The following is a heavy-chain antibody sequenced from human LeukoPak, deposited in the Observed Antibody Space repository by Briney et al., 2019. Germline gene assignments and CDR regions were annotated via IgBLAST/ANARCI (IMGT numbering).Heavy chain of an antibody. CDR1: GFMFSNYA. CDR3: AKGGRVTPFDY. D-gene: IGHD3-16*01. Sequence: AGGSLRLSCAASGFMFSNYAMSWVRQAPGKGLEWVSAISGIGCSAYYADSVKGRFTISRHNSKNTLYLQMNSLRAEDTAIYYCAKGGRVTPFDYWGQGTLVTVSS. CDR2: ISGIGCSA. J-gene: IGHJ4*02. V-gene: IGHV3-23*01.